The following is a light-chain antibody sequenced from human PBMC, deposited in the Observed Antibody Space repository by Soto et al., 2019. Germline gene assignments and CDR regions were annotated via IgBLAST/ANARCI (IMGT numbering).Light chain of an antibody. Sequence: DFVMTQAPDSLAVSLGVRATINCKSSQSGLYNSNNKNHLGWFQQKPGHPPKLLIYGASFRPSGVPDRFSGSGSGTDFTLTISSLQAEDVAVYYCQQYYSIPFTFGQGTKLEI. CDR1: QSGLYNSNNKNH. J-gene: IGKJ2*01. CDR3: QQYYSIPFT. V-gene: IGKV4-1*01. CDR2: GAS.